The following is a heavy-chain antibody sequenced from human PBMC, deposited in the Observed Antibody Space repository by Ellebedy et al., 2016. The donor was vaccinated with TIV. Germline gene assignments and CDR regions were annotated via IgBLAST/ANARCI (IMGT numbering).Heavy chain of an antibody. Sequence: AASVKVSCKASTYAFSEYYMHWVRQAPGQGLEWMGIINLSCGSTTYAQKFQGRVTMISDTSTSTVYMELSSLTYEDTAVYYCAAQRIPAALVIDDWGQGALVTVSS. CDR3: AAQRIPAALVIDD. J-gene: IGHJ4*02. CDR1: TYAFSEYY. CDR2: INLSCGST. V-gene: IGHV1-46*03. D-gene: IGHD2-2*01.